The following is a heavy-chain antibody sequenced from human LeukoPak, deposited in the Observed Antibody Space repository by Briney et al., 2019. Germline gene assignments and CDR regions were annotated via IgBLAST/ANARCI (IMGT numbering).Heavy chain of an antibody. CDR3: AKHSSSWYVASYFDY. V-gene: IGHV3-21*04. Sequence: GGSLRLSCAASGFTFSSYSMNWVRQAPGKGLEWVSSISSSSSYIYYADSVKGRFTIPRDNSKNTVYLQMNSLRAEDTAVYYCAKHSSSWYVASYFDYWGQGTLVTVSS. CDR2: ISSSSSYI. J-gene: IGHJ4*02. CDR1: GFTFSSYS. D-gene: IGHD6-13*01.